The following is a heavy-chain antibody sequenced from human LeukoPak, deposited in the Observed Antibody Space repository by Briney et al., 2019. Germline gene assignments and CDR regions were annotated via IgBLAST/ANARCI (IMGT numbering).Heavy chain of an antibody. J-gene: IGHJ4*02. CDR2: IHYSGST. CDR3: ARDIREVGESHYFDY. Sequence: KPSETLSLTCTVSGISITTYYWSWTRQPPGKGLEWIGLIHYSGSTTYNPSLKSRVTISIDTSKNQFSLHLSSVTGADTAVYYCARDIREVGESHYFDYWGQGALVTVTS. CDR1: GISITTYY. D-gene: IGHD1-26*01. V-gene: IGHV4-59*01.